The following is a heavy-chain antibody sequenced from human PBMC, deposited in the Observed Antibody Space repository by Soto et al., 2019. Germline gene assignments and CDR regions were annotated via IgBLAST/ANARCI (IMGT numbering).Heavy chain of an antibody. CDR1: GFTFSSYN. V-gene: IGHV3-21*01. CDR3: ARDQGTYGSLGYFDY. J-gene: IGHJ4*02. Sequence: EVQLVESGGGLVQPEGSLRLSCAASGFTFSSYNMNWVRQAPGKGLEWVSSISGTGKYIYYADSLKGRFTISRDNAKNSLYLQMNSLSAEDTAVYYCARDQGTYGSLGYFDYWGQGTLVTVSS. D-gene: IGHD3-10*01. CDR2: ISGTGKYI.